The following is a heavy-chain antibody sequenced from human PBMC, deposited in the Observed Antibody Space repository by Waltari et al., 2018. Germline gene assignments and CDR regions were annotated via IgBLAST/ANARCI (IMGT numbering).Heavy chain of an antibody. CDR1: GFTFSSYS. Sequence: EVQLVESGGGLVKPGGSLRLSCAASGFTFSSYSMNWVRQAPGKGLEWVSSISSSSSYIYYADSVKGRFTISRDNAKNSLYLQMNSLRAEDTAVHYCARVVSSSWYWNDYWGQGTLVTVSS. CDR3: ARVVSSSWYWNDY. D-gene: IGHD6-13*01. J-gene: IGHJ4*02. CDR2: ISSSSSYI. V-gene: IGHV3-21*01.